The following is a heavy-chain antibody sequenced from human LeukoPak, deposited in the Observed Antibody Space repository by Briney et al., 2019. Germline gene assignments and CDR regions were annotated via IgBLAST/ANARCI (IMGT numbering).Heavy chain of an antibody. CDR1: GFTFSSYA. J-gene: IGHJ4*02. CDR3: ARAVAYGIDTGYFDY. D-gene: IGHD2-8*02. Sequence: GSLRLSCAASGFTFSSYAMHWVRQAPGKGLEWVAVISYDGSNKYYADSVKGRFTISRDNSKNTLYLQMNSLRAEDTAVYYCARAVAYGIDTGYFDYWGQGTLVTVSS. V-gene: IGHV3-30*04. CDR2: ISYDGSNK.